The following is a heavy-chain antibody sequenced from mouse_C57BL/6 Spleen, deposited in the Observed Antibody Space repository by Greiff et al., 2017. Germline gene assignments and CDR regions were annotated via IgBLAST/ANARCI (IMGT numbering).Heavy chain of an antibody. J-gene: IGHJ2*01. CDR3: TRMDSSGYVGDY. Sequence: QVQLQQSGAELVRPGASVTLSCKASGYTFTDYEMHWVKQTPVHGLEWIGAIDPETGGTAYNQKFKGKAILTADKSSRTAYMELRSLTSEDSAVYYCTRMDSSGYVGDYWGQGTTLTVSS. V-gene: IGHV1-15*01. CDR2: IDPETGGT. CDR1: GYTFTDYE. D-gene: IGHD3-2*02.